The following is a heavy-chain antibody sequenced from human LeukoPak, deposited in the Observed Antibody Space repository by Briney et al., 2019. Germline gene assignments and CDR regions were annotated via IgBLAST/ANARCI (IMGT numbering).Heavy chain of an antibody. CDR1: SFSFSTYA. Sequence: GGTLRFTCAASSFSFSTYAMIRLGQAPGRGLEWFSTISSGGDNTFHAVSVRGRFTITRDNSKSTLYLQMNSLSVEDKAVYFCAKRGDHCRGGGCYLDSWGQGTLVTVSS. CDR3: AKRGDHCRGGGCYLDS. J-gene: IGHJ4*02. CDR2: ISSGGDNT. V-gene: IGHV3-23*01. D-gene: IGHD2-21*01.